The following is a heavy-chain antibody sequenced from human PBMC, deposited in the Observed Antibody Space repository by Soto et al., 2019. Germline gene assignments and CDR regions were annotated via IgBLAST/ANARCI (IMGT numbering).Heavy chain of an antibody. CDR3: ARGHSTDCSNGVCSFFYNHEMDV. CDR1: GYSFTDYH. CDR2: INPKSGGT. J-gene: IGHJ6*02. V-gene: IGHV1-2*04. Sequence: ASVKVSCKASGYSFTDYHIHWVRQAPGQGLEWLGRINPKSGGTSTAQKFQGWVTMTRDRSISTVYMELTRLRSDDTAVYFCARGHSTDCSNGVCSFFYNHEMDVWGQGXTVTVYS. D-gene: IGHD2-8*01.